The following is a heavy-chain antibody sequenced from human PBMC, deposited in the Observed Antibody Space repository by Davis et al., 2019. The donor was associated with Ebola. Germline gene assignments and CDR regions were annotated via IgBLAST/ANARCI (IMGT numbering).Heavy chain of an antibody. Sequence: ASVKVSCKASGGTFSSYAISWVRQAPGQGLEWMGWISAYNGDTNYAQKLQGRVTMTRDTSTSTAYMELRSLRSDDTAVYYCARVSVLDAFDMWGQGTMVTVSS. CDR2: ISAYNGDT. CDR1: GGTFSSYA. CDR3: ARVSVLDAFDM. D-gene: IGHD2/OR15-2a*01. V-gene: IGHV1-18*01. J-gene: IGHJ3*02.